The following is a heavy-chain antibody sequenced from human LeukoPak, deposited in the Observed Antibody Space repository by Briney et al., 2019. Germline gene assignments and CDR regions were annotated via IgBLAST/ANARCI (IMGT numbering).Heavy chain of an antibody. CDR3: ARDGFLSMIGVEKGGKDYYFDY. CDR2: IYHSGST. J-gene: IGHJ4*02. D-gene: IGHD3-22*01. Sequence: PSETLSLTCTVSGYSISSGYYWGWIRQPPGKGLEWIGSIYHSGSTYYNPSLKSRVTISVDTSKNQFSLKLTSVTAADTAVYYCARDGFLSMIGVEKGGKDYYFDYWGQGTLVTVSS. V-gene: IGHV4-38-2*02. CDR1: GYSISSGYY.